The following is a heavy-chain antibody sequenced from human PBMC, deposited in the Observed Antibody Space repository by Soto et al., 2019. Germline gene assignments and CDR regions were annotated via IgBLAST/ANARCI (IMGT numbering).Heavy chain of an antibody. J-gene: IGHJ5*02. CDR2: IYQNGST. CDR1: NGSITSGNW. Sequence: QVQLQESGPGLVKPSGTLSLTCSVSNGSITSGNWWSWVRQPPGKGLEWIGDIYQNGSTNYNPSLRSRVIISVDKSTNNFSLSLSSVTAADTAVYFCARVWGALAPIAGWFGPWGRGILVTVSS. D-gene: IGHD3-16*01. CDR3: ARVWGALAPIAGWFGP. V-gene: IGHV4-4*02.